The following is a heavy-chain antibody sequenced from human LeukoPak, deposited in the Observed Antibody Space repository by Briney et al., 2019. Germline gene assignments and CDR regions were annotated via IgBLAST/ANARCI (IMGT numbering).Heavy chain of an antibody. J-gene: IGHJ4*02. CDR3: AKLGFLTGSFDS. CDR1: GFSFSTYV. V-gene: IGHV3-23*01. Sequence: GGSLRLSCAGSGFSFSTYVLSWVRQAPGKGLEWVTSLSHSGGSAYYTDSVKGRFTISRDNSKNTLYLHMNSLRVGDTAVYFCAKLGFLTGSFDSWGQGTLVSVSS. CDR2: LSHSGGSA. D-gene: IGHD3-9*01.